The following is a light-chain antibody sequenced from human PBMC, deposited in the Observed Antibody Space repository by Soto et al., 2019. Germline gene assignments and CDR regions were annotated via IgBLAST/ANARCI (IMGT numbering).Light chain of an antibody. CDR3: QQYGSSPRLT. CDR1: QSVTSSY. CDR2: DAS. J-gene: IGKJ4*01. Sequence: EIVLTQSPDTLSLSPGERATLSCRASQSVTSSYLAWYQQRPGQAPRLLIYDASSRATGIPARFSGSGSGTAFTLTISRLELEDFAVYYCQQYGSSPRLTFGGGTKVEIK. V-gene: IGKV3-20*01.